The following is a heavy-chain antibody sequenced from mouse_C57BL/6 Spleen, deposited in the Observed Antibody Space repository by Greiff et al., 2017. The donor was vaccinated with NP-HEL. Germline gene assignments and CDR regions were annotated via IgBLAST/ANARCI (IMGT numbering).Heavy chain of an antibody. CDR2: INPSTGGT. CDR1: GYSFTGYY. J-gene: IGHJ4*01. CDR3: ARHCYGNSYYAMDY. Sequence: VQLKESGPELVKPGASVKISCKASGYSFTGYYMNWVKQSPEKSLEWIGEINPSTGGTTYNQKFKAKATLTADKSSSTAYMQLKSLTSEDSAVYYCARHCYGNSYYAMDYWGQGTSVTVSS. D-gene: IGHD2-1*01. V-gene: IGHV1-42*01.